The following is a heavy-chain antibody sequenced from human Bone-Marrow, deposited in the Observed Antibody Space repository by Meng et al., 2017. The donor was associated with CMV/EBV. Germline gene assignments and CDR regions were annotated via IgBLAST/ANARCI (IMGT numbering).Heavy chain of an antibody. CDR3: AREKEPSYYYDSSGYYWGKTQGAFDI. Sequence: ASVKVSCKTSGYTFTGYYTHWVRQAPGQGLEWMGWINPNSGGTNYAQKFQGRVTMTRDTSISTAYMELSRLRSDDTAVYYCAREKEPSYYYDSSGYYWGKTQGAFDIWGQGTMVTVSS. D-gene: IGHD3-22*01. CDR2: INPNSGGT. J-gene: IGHJ3*02. V-gene: IGHV1-2*02. CDR1: GYTFTGYY.